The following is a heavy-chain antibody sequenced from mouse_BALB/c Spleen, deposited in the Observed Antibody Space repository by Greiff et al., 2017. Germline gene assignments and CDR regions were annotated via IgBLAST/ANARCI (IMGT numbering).Heavy chain of an antibody. CDR1: GFSLTSYG. CDR3: ARNPYGNLYAMDY. J-gene: IGHJ4*01. Sequence: VKLVESGPGLVQPSQSLSITCTVSGFSLTSYGVHWVRQSPGKGLEWLGVIWSGGSTDYNAAFISRLSISKDNSKSQVFFKMNSLQANDTAIYYCARNPYGNLYAMDYWGQGTSVTVSS. D-gene: IGHD2-1*01. V-gene: IGHV2-2*02. CDR2: IWSGGST.